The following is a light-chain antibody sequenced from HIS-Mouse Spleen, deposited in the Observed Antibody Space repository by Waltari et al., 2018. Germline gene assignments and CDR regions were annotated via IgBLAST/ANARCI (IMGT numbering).Light chain of an antibody. CDR2: GAA. J-gene: IGKJ1*01. Sequence: IVMTQSPGTLSLSPGGRATLACRASQSLSSSYLARYQQKPGQAPRLLNFGAASRATGIPDRFRGSGSGTDFTLTISRLGPEDFAVYYCQLYGSQPPWPFGQGTKVEIK. V-gene: IGKV3-20*01. CDR1: QSLSSSY. CDR3: QLYGSQPPWP.